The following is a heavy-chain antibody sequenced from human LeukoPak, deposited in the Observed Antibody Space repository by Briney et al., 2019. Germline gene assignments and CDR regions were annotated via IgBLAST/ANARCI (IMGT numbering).Heavy chain of an antibody. V-gene: IGHV3-23*01. CDR1: GFPFSSYA. J-gene: IGHJ6*03. CDR2: ISGSGGST. CDR3: AKDPPYSDSPHGYYYYYMDV. D-gene: IGHD4-11*01. Sequence: PRGSLRLSCTASGFPFSSYAISWVRHAPGQGLEWVSAISGSGGSTNYADSVKGRFTISRDNSKNTLYLQMTRLRAEDTAVYYCAKDPPYSDSPHGYYYYYMDVWGKGNTVTVSS.